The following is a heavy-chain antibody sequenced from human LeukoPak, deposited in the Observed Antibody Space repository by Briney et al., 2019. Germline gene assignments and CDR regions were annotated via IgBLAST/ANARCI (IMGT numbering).Heavy chain of an antibody. D-gene: IGHD1-20*01. CDR1: GFTFSGSA. CDR2: IRSKANSYAT. V-gene: IGHV3-73*01. Sequence: GGSLRLSCAASGFTFSGSAMHWLRQASAKGREWVGRIRSKANSYATAYAASVKGRFTISRDDSKNTAYLQMNSLKTEETAVYYCTRQPSYNWNVWGQGTLVTVSS. J-gene: IGHJ4*02. CDR3: TRQPSYNWNV.